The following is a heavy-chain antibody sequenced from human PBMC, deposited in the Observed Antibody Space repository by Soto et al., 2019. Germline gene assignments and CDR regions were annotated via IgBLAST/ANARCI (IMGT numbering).Heavy chain of an antibody. D-gene: IGHD2-2*01. V-gene: IGHV4-30-2*01. CDR2: IYQSGST. CDR1: GGSISSGGYS. CDR3: ARGRFGGVVPPALWGDNWFDP. J-gene: IGHJ5*02. Sequence: PSETLSLTCAVSGGSISSGGYSWSWTRQPTGKGLEWIGYIYQSGSTYYNPSLKSRVTISVDRSKNLFSLKLSSVTAADTAVYYCARGRFGGVVPPALWGDNWFDPWGQGTLVTVSS.